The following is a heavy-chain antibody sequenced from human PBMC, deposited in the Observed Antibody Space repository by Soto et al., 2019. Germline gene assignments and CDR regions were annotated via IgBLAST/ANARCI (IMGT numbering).Heavy chain of an antibody. CDR2: IWYDGSNK. CDR3: ARDQNTAMVTAYNWFDP. CDR1: GFTFSSYG. V-gene: IGHV3-33*01. Sequence: PGGSLRLSCAASGFTFSSYGMHWVRQAPGKGLEWVAVIWYDGSNKYYADSVKGRFTISRDNSKNTLYLQMNSLRAEDTAVYYCARDQNTAMVTAYNWFDPWGQGTLVTVSS. D-gene: IGHD5-18*01. J-gene: IGHJ5*02.